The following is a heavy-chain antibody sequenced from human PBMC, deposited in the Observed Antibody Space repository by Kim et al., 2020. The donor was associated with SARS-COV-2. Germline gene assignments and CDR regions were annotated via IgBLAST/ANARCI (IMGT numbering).Heavy chain of an antibody. Sequence: GGSLRLSCAASGFTFVSYVMSWDRQTPGKRLQWVSAITTTGETTYYADSVRGRFIISRDNFRNTLYLQMNDVRAEDTGVYFCAKELTGDYYFDRWGQGTPVTVSS. V-gene: IGHV3-23*01. J-gene: IGHJ4*02. CDR2: ITTTGETT. CDR3: AKELTGDYYFDR. CDR1: GFTFVSYV. D-gene: IGHD3-9*01.